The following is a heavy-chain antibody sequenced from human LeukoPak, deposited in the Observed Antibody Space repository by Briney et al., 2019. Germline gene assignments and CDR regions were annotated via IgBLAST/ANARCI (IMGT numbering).Heavy chain of an antibody. CDR3: ARASMEDIVVVPAAIKWYFDL. CDR2: IYTSGST. J-gene: IGHJ2*01. Sequence: SETLSLTCTVSGGSISSGSYYWSWIRQPAGKGLEWIGRIYTSGSTNYNPSLKSRVTISVDTSKNQFSLKLSSVTAEDTAVYYCARASMEDIVVVPAAIKWYFDLWGRGTLVTVSS. D-gene: IGHD2-2*01. CDR1: GGSISSGSYY. V-gene: IGHV4-61*02.